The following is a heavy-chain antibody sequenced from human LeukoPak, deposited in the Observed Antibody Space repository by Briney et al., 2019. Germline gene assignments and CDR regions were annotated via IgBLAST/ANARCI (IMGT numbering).Heavy chain of an antibody. V-gene: IGHV4-39*01. CDR2: IYYSGST. D-gene: IGHD3-10*01. CDR3: ARRVPNGAFDY. CDR1: GFTFSSYS. Sequence: GSLRLSCAASGFTFSSYSMNWIRQPPGKGLEWIGSIYYSGSTQYNPSLKSRVTISVDTSKNQFSLKLSSVTAPDTAVYYCARRVPNGAFDYWGQGTLVTVSS. J-gene: IGHJ4*02.